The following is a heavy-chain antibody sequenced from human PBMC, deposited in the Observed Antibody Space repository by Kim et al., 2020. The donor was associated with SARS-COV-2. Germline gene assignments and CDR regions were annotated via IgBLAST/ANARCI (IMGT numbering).Heavy chain of an antibody. Sequence: KMRVTISVNTSKNQFSLKLSSVTAADTAVYYCARARGGDYEAAYYYYMDVWGKGTTVTVSS. CDR3: ARARGGDYEAAYYYYMDV. D-gene: IGHD4-17*01. J-gene: IGHJ6*03. V-gene: IGHV4-59*01.